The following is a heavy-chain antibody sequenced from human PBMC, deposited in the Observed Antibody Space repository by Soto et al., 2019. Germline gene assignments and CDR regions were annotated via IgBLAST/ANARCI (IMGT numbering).Heavy chain of an antibody. Sequence: PSETLSLTCTVSGGSISSGDYYWSWIRQPPGKGLEWIGYIYYSGSTYYNPSLKSRVTISVDTSKNQFSLKLSSVTAADTAVYYCARDRVLRQQLLPYYYYYGMDVWGQGTTVTVSS. CDR2: IYYSGST. J-gene: IGHJ6*02. CDR3: ARDRVLRQQLLPYYYYYGMDV. V-gene: IGHV4-30-4*01. CDR1: GGSISSGDYY. D-gene: IGHD6-13*01.